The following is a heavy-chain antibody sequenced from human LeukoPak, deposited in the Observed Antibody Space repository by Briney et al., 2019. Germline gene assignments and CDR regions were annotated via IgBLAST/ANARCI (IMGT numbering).Heavy chain of an antibody. CDR1: GFIFSNAW. D-gene: IGHD3-22*01. J-gene: IGHJ4*02. V-gene: IGHV3-15*01. Sequence: GGSLRLSCAASGFIFSNAWMSWVRQAPGKGLEGVGRIKSKADGGTTDYAAPVKGRFTISRDDSKNTQYLQMNSLKTEDTAVYYCARVSYYDSSGYYFLSYVDYWGQGTLVTVSS. CDR2: IKSKADGGTT. CDR3: ARVSYYDSSGYYFLSYVDY.